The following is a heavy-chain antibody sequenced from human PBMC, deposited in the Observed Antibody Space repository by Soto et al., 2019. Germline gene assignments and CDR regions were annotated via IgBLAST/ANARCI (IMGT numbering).Heavy chain of an antibody. V-gene: IGHV3-73*01. D-gene: IGHD6-6*01. J-gene: IGHJ5*02. Sequence: GGSLRLSCAASGFTFSGSAMHWVRQASGKGLEWVGRIRSKANSYATAYAASVKGRFTISRDDSKNTAYLQMNSLKTEDTAVYYCTRHAPGMGIAARQGWFDPWGQGTLVTVSS. CDR1: GFTFSGSA. CDR3: TRHAPGMGIAARQGWFDP. CDR2: IRSKANSYAT.